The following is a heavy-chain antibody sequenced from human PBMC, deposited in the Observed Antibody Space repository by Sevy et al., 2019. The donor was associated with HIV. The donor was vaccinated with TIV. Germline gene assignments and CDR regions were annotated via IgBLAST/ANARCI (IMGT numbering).Heavy chain of an antibody. CDR1: VFTFSRYW. D-gene: IGHD3-16*01. CDR3: ARRGSSYYYGMDV. V-gene: IGHV3-7*01. Sequence: GGSLRLSCAASVFTFSRYWMSWVRQAPGKGLEWVANIKEDGSEKYYVDSVKGRFTISRDNAKNSLYLQMNSLGVEDTAVYYCARRGSSYYYGMDVWGQGTTVTVSS. J-gene: IGHJ6*02. CDR2: IKEDGSEK.